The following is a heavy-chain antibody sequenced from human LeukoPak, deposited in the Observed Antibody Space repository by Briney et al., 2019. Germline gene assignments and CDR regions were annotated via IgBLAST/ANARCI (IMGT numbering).Heavy chain of an antibody. V-gene: IGHV1-18*01. CDR2: ISAYNGNT. CDR1: GYTFTSYG. CDR3: ARGARAVDTAAYYYYYMDV. D-gene: IGHD5-18*01. J-gene: IGHJ6*03. Sequence: ASVKVSCKASGYTFTSYGISWVRQAPGQGLEWMGWISAYNGNTNYAQKLQGRVTMTTDTSTSTAYMELRSLRSDDTAVYYCARGARAVDTAAYYYYYMDVWGKGTTVTVSS.